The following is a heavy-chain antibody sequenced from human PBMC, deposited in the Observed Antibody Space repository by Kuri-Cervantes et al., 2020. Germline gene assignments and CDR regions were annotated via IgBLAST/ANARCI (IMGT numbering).Heavy chain of an antibody. D-gene: IGHD3-10*01. CDR2: ISSSGSSI. CDR1: GFTFSDYY. V-gene: IGHV3-11*04. J-gene: IGHJ3*02. CDR3: ARDSDLDAFDI. Sequence: LSLTCAASGFTFSDYYMSWIRQAPGKGLEWISYISSSGSSISYADSMKGRFAISRDNAKNTLYLQMNSLRAEDTAVYYCARDSDLDAFDIWGQGTMVTVSS.